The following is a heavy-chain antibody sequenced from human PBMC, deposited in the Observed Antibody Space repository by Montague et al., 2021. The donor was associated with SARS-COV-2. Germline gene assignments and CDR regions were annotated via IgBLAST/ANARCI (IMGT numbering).Heavy chain of an antibody. CDR3: ARGRTVTTFYYYYYGMDV. CDR2: INHSGST. D-gene: IGHD4-17*01. J-gene: IGHJ6*02. V-gene: IGHV4-34*01. CDR1: GGSFSGYY. Sequence: SETRSLTCAVYGGSFSGYYWSWIRQHPGKGLEWIGEINHSGSTNYNPSLKGRVTISVDTSKNQFSLKLSSVTAADTAVYYCARGRTVTTFYYYYYGMDVWGQGTTVTVSS.